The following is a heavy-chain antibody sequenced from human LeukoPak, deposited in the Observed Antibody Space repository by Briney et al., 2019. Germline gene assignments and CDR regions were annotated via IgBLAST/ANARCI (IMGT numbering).Heavy chain of an antibody. Sequence: GGSLRLSCEASGFTFRDYYMTWIRQAPGQGLEWISYINSSGSHTTYADSVKGRFTISRDNANNALYLQMPSLRAEDTAVYYGARLLGGYSDCWGQGTLVTVSS. CDR3: ARLLGGYSDC. D-gene: IGHD5-18*01. CDR2: INSSGSHT. CDR1: GFTFRDYY. V-gene: IGHV3-11*03. J-gene: IGHJ1*01.